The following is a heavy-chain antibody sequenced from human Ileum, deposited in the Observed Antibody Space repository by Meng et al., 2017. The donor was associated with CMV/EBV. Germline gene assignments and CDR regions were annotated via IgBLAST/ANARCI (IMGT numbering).Heavy chain of an antibody. J-gene: IGHJ4*02. CDR3: ARWVLYSGFYSIDY. V-gene: IGHV3-7*01. CDR2: INQAGSEK. D-gene: IGHD1-26*01. CDR1: GFTFSGHW. Sequence: SGFTFSGHWMTWVRQAPGKGLEWVASINQAGSEKRYVDSVKGRLTISRDNAKNSLFLQMNGLRAEDSAVYYCARWVLYSGFYSIDYWGQGTLVTVSS.